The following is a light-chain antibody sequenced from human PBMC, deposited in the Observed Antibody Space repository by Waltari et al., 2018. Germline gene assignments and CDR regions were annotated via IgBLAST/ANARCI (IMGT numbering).Light chain of an antibody. V-gene: IGKV3-20*01. CDR3: QHYGNSPQLT. CDR2: HAY. J-gene: IGKJ4*01. CDR1: HMVSSNY. Sequence: ENVFTPSPGTPSLSPGDRATLSCRASHMVSSNYTDWYQQRPGQAPRLLIFHAYSRAAGIPDRFSGSGSGTDFTLTISRLEPEDFAVYYCQHYGNSPQLTFAGGTRLEI.